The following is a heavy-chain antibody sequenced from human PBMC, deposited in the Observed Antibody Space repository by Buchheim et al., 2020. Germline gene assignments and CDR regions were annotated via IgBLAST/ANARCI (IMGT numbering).Heavy chain of an antibody. CDR1: GYTFTSYY. J-gene: IGHJ6*02. CDR3: ARVAVGNYGMDV. D-gene: IGHD7-27*01. CDR2: VNPCGGPI. V-gene: IGHV1-46*01. Sequence: QAQLVQSGAEVKKPGASVKVSCKASGYTFTSYYIHWVRQAPGQGLEWMGIVNPCGGPISYAQTFQGRVTMTRHTPTSTVSMELSSLRSEDTAVYYCARVAVGNYGMDVWGQGTT.